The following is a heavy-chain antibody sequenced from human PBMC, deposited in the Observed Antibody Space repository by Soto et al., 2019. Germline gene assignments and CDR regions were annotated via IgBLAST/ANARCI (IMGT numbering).Heavy chain of an antibody. CDR3: ATYGGDSGGYEYFQR. D-gene: IGHD4-17*01. Sequence: EVQLLESGGGLEPPGGSLRLSCVTSGFTFTSYGMSWVRQAPGKGLEWVSAISGSSDTYYPDSVKGRFTISRDNSRSTLYLQMNSLSAEDTAVYYCATYGGDSGGYEYFQRWGQGCLVTVSS. V-gene: IGHV3-23*01. J-gene: IGHJ1*01. CDR1: GFTFTSYG. CDR2: ISGSSDT.